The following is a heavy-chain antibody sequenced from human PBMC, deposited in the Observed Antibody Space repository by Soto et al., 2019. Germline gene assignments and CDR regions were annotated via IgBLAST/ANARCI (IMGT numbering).Heavy chain of an antibody. CDR1: GYTFTSYD. J-gene: IGHJ4*02. CDR3: ARGLRVSRGLGTAY. CDR2: MNPNSGNT. Sequence: QVQLVQSGAEVKKPGASVKVSCKASGYTFTSYDINWVRQAIGQGLEWMGWMNPNSGNTGYAQKFQGRVTMTRNTSISTAYMELSSLRSEDTAVYYCARGLRVSRGLGTAYWGQGTLVTVSS. V-gene: IGHV1-8*01. D-gene: IGHD5-18*01.